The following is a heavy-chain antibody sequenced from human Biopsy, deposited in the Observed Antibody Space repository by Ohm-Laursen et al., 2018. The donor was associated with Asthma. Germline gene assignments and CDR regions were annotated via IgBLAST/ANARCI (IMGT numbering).Heavy chain of an antibody. CDR1: GFTFSTNA. V-gene: IGHV3-23*01. Sequence: SLRLSCAASGFTFSTNAMSWVRQAPGQGLEWVSLISDSGDNTYYADSVKGRFTISRDNSKYTLYLQMNSLRAEDTAVYYCAKSGSLWTAFDYWGQGTLVTVSS. D-gene: IGHD3-10*01. CDR2: ISDSGDNT. CDR3: AKSGSLWTAFDY. J-gene: IGHJ4*02.